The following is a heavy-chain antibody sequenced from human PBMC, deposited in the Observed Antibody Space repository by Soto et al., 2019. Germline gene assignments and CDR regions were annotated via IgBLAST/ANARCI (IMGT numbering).Heavy chain of an antibody. CDR3: ARYQGSGRRPQATDAFDI. J-gene: IGHJ3*02. CDR2: ISGSGGST. D-gene: IGHD3-10*01. V-gene: IGHV3-23*01. Sequence: SLRLSCAASGFTFSSYAMSWVRQAPGKGLKWVSAISGSGGSTYYADSVKGRFTISRDNSKNTLYLQMNSLRAEDTAVYYCARYQGSGRRPQATDAFDIWGQGTMVTVSS. CDR1: GFTFSSYA.